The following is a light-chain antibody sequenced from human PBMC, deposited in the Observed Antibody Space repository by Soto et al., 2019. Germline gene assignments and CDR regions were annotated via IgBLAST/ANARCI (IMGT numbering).Light chain of an antibody. J-gene: IGLJ2*01. Sequence: QSALTQPASVSGSPGQSITISCTGTSDDIGANNYVSWYQHHPGKAPKILIYEAANRPSGISHRFSGSKSGNTASLTISGPQLQYEPDYFSPSSTSPTPLVFGGGTNLPVL. V-gene: IGLV2-14*01. CDR3: PSSTSPTPLV. CDR2: EAA. CDR1: SDDIGANNY.